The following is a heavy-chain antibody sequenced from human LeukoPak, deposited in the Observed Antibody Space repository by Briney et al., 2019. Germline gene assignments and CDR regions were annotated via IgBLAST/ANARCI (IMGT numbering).Heavy chain of an antibody. CDR3: ARDWVDIVTGYDDFDY. Sequence: ASVKVSCKASGYTFTSYGISWVRQAPGQGLEWMGWISAYNGNTNYAQKLQGRVTMTTDTSTSTAYMELRSLRSDDTAVYYCARDWVDIVTGYDDFDYWGQGTLVTVSS. J-gene: IGHJ4*02. CDR2: ISAYNGNT. V-gene: IGHV1-18*01. CDR1: GYTFTSYG. D-gene: IGHD3-9*01.